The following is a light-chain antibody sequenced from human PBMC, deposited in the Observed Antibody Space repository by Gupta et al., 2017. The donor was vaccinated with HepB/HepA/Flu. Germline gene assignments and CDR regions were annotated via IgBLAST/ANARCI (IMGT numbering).Light chain of an antibody. CDR1: SIRNYY. V-gene: IGLV3-19*01. J-gene: IGLJ1*01. CDR2: DKE. CDR3: NSRDSSGNHFV. Sequence: SSVLSQDPAVSVALGQTVRITCEGDSIRNYYANWYQQKPGQAPVLVIYDKENRPSGIPERFSGSTLGNSATLTITGAQAEDEADYYCNSRDSSGNHFVFGTGTKFTVL.